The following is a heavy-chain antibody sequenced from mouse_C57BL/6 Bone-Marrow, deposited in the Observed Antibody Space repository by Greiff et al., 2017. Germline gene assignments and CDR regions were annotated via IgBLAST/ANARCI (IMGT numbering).Heavy chain of an antibody. D-gene: IGHD2-1*01. V-gene: IGHV1-81*01. CDR1: GYTFTSYG. J-gene: IGHJ3*01. Sequence: QVQLKQSGAELARPGASVKLSCKASGYTFTSYGISWVKQRTGQGLEWIGEIYPRSGNTYYNEKFKGKATLTADKSSSTAYMELRSLTSEDSAVYFCAREDYYGNYGWFAYWGQGTLVTVSA. CDR3: AREDYYGNYGWFAY. CDR2: IYPRSGNT.